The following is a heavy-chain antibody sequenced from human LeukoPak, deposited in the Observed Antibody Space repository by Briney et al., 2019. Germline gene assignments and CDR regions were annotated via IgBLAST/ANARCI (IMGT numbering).Heavy chain of an antibody. CDR3: ARGMDGSGGGDY. V-gene: IGHV1-3*01. D-gene: IGHD3-10*01. Sequence: GASVKVSCKAYGYTFTCYAMHWVRQAPGQRLEWMGWINAGNGNTKYSQKFQGRVTITRDTSASTAYMELSSLRSEDTAVYYCARGMDGSGGGDYWGQGTLVTVSS. J-gene: IGHJ4*02. CDR2: INAGNGNT. CDR1: GYTFTCYA.